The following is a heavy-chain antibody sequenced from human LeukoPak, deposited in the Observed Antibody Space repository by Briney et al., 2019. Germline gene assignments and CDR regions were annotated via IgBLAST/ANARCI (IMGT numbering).Heavy chain of an antibody. CDR3: ARDKGIAAILYYMDV. V-gene: IGHV1-2*02. Sequence: WASVKVSCKASGYTFTGYYMHWVRQAPGQGLEWMGWINPNSGGTNYAQKFQGRVTMTRDTSISTAYMELSRLRSDDTAVYYCARDKGIAAILYYMDVWGKGTTVTVSS. J-gene: IGHJ6*03. CDR2: INPNSGGT. CDR1: GYTFTGYY. D-gene: IGHD6-13*01.